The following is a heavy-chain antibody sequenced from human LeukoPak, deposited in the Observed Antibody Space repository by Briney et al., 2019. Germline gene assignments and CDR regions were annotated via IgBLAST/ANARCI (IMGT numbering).Heavy chain of an antibody. CDR2: IYYSGST. J-gene: IGHJ1*01. CDR3: AGSSWYAYFQH. Sequence: SETLSLTCTVSGGSINSYYWSWIRQPPGKGLEWIGYIYYSGSTNYNPSLKSRVTISVDTSKDQFSLKLSSVTAADTAVYYCAGSSWYAYFQHWGQGTLVTVSS. CDR1: GGSINSYY. V-gene: IGHV4-59*08. D-gene: IGHD6-13*01.